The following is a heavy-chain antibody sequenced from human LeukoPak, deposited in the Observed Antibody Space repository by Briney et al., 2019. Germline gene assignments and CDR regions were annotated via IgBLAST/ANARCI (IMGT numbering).Heavy chain of an antibody. V-gene: IGHV4-4*02. J-gene: IGHJ5*02. CDR1: AGSISSSNW. Sequence: SETLSLTCAVSAGSISSSNWWSWVRRSPVKGLEWIGEIYLYGTTNYNPSLKSRVTMSVDRSKNQFSLKLSSVTAADTAVYYCARLSAAHNWFDPWGQGTLVTVSS. D-gene: IGHD2-2*01. CDR3: ARLSAAHNWFDP. CDR2: IYLYGTT.